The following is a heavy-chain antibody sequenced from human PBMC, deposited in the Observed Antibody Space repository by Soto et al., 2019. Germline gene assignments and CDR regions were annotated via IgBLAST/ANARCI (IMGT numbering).Heavy chain of an antibody. V-gene: IGHV1-69*01. CDR2: IIPIFGTA. CDR1: GGTFSSYA. D-gene: IGHD3-10*01. CDR3: AREVYYYGSGRHKGNFDY. J-gene: IGHJ4*02. Sequence: QVQLVQSGAEVKKPGSSVKVSCKASGGTFSSYAISWVRQAPGQGLEWMGGIIPIFGTANYAQKFQGRVTITADESTSTAYMERSSLRSEDTAVYYCAREVYYYGSGRHKGNFDYWGQGTLVTVSS.